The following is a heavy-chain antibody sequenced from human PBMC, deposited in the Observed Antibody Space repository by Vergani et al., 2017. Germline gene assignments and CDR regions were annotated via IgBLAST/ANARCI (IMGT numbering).Heavy chain of an antibody. V-gene: IGHV3-23*01. CDR3: ARGTRYYYYYMDV. D-gene: IGHD1/OR15-1a*01. CDR2: ISGSGGST. J-gene: IGHJ6*03. CDR1: GFTFSSYA. Sequence: EVQLLESGGGLVQPGGSLRLSCAASGFTFSSYAMSWVRQAPGKGLEWVSAISGSGGSTYYADSVKGRFTISRDNSKNTLYLQMNSLRAEDTAVYYCARGTRYYYYYMDVWGKGTTVTVSS.